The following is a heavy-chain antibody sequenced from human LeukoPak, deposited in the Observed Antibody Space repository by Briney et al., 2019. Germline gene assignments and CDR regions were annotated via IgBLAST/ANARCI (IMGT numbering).Heavy chain of an antibody. V-gene: IGHV4-38-2*02. CDR3: AGDLTGSDAFDI. D-gene: IGHD1-26*01. CDR1: GYSISSGYY. Sequence: SETLSLTCTVSGYSISSGYYWGWIRQPPGKGLEWIGSIYHSGSTYSNPSLKSRVTISVDTSKNQFSLKLSSVTAADTAVYYCAGDLTGSDAFDIWGQGTMVTVSS. J-gene: IGHJ3*02. CDR2: IYHSGST.